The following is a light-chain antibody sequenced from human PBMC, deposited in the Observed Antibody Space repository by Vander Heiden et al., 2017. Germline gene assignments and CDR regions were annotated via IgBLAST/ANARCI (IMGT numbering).Light chain of an antibody. CDR1: KNINNG. CDR3: QQYNSYSRYI. J-gene: IGKJ2*01. V-gene: IGKV1-5*03. CDR2: KG. Sequence: DIQMTQSPSTLSASVGDRVTITCRASKNINNGLAWYQQKPRQAPELLTYKGVVPSRFSGSGSGTEFTLTISSMQPDDIATYYCQQYNSYSRYIFGQGTKLEIK.